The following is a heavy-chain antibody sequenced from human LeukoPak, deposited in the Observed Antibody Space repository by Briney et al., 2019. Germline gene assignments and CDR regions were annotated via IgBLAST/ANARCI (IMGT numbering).Heavy chain of an antibody. D-gene: IGHD3-10*01. CDR3: ARSGEFDGPNAFDI. J-gene: IGHJ3*02. Sequence: ASETLSLTCTVSGGSISSYYWSWIRQPPGKGLEWIGYIYYSGSTNYNPSLKSRVTISVDTSKNQFSLKLSSVTAADTAVYYCARSGEFDGPNAFDIWGQGTMVTVSS. CDR2: IYYSGST. V-gene: IGHV4-59*01. CDR1: GGSISSYY.